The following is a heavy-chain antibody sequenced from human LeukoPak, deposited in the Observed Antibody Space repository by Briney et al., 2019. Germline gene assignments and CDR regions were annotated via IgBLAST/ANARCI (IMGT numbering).Heavy chain of an antibody. CDR1: GNSISTSKSY. CDR2: IYTSGST. V-gene: IGHV4-39*07. CDR3: ARDRGGGGFDP. Sequence: SETLSLTCTVSGNSISTSKSYWGWIRQPPLKGLEWIGSIYTSGSTNYNPSLKSRVTMSVDTSKNQFSLKLSSVTAADTAVYYCARDRGGGGFDPWGQGTLVTVSS. J-gene: IGHJ5*02. D-gene: IGHD3-16*01.